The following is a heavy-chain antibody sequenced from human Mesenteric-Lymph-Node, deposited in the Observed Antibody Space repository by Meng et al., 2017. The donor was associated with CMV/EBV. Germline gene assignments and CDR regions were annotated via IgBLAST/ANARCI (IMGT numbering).Heavy chain of an antibody. CDR3: AITTGTTVVDYYYYYGMDV. J-gene: IGHJ6*02. D-gene: IGHD1-1*01. CDR2: IYYSGST. CDR1: GGSISSYY. V-gene: IGHV4-59*01. Sequence: SETLSLTCSVSGGSISSYYWSWIRQPPGKGLEWIGYIYYSGSTNYNPSLKSRVTISVNTSKNQFSLKLSSVTAADTAVYYCAITTGTTVVDYYYYYGMDVWGQGTTVTVSS.